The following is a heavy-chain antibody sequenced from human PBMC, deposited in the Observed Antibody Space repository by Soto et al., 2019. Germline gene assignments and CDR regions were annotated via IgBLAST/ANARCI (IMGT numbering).Heavy chain of an antibody. J-gene: IGHJ4*02. CDR2: IYYSGST. Sequence: QLQLQESGPGLVKPSETLSLTCTVSGGSISSSSYYWGWIRQPPGKGLEWIGSIYYSGSTYYNPALKRRVAISVDTCKSQSALKLSSVTAADTAVYYCARSRGVAEAGSSYWGQETLVTVSS. V-gene: IGHV4-39*01. CDR1: GGSISSSSYY. D-gene: IGHD6-13*01. CDR3: ARSRGVAEAGSSY.